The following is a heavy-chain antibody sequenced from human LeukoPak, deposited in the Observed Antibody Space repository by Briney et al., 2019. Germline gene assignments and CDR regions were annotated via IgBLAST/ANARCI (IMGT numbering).Heavy chain of an antibody. V-gene: IGHV4-39*07. Sequence: PSETLSLTCTVSGGSISSSSYYWGWIRQPPGKGLEWFGSIYYSGSTYYNPSLKSRVTISVDTSKNQFSLKLSSVTAADTAVYYCATRKLGNDYWGQGTLVTVSS. CDR2: IYYSGST. D-gene: IGHD7-27*01. J-gene: IGHJ4*02. CDR1: GGSISSSSYY. CDR3: ATRKLGNDY.